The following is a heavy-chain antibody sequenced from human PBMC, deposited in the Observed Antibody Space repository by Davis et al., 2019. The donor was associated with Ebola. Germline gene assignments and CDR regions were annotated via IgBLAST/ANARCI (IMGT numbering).Heavy chain of an antibody. CDR2: IYSGGST. D-gene: IGHD5-18*01. CDR1: GFTFSSYS. J-gene: IGHJ4*02. Sequence: GGSLRLSCAASGFTFSSYSMNWVRQAPGKGLEWVSVIYSGGSTYYADSVKGRFTISRDNSKKTVYLQLNSLRAEDTAVYYCARAGGYSYGFDYWGQGTPVTVSS. V-gene: IGHV3-66*01. CDR3: ARAGGYSYGFDY.